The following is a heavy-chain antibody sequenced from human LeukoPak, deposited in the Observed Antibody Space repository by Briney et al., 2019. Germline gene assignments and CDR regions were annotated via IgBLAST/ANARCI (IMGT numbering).Heavy chain of an antibody. V-gene: IGHV4-34*01. D-gene: IGHD2-2*02. J-gene: IGHJ6*03. Sequence: SETLSLTCAVYGGSFSGYYWSWIRQPPGKGLEWIGYIYHSGSTYYNPSLKSRVTISVDRSKNQFSLKLSSVTAADTAVYYCAREDIVVVPAAIRSGVSYYYYMDVWGKGTTVTVSS. CDR1: GGSFSGYY. CDR3: AREDIVVVPAAIRSGVSYYYYMDV. CDR2: IYHSGST.